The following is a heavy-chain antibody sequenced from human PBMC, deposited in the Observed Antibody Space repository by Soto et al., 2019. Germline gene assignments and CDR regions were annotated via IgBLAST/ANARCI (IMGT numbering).Heavy chain of an antibody. J-gene: IGHJ4*02. CDR2: ISSSSSYI. CDR1: GFTFSSYS. V-gene: IGHV3-21*01. D-gene: IGHD1-1*01. Sequence: GGSLRLSCAASGFTFSSYSMNWVRQAPGKGLEWVSSISSSSSYIDYADSVKGRFTISRDNAKNSLYLQMDSLRVEDTAVYYCARVQAQQHTWSNDCWGQGTLVTVSS. CDR3: ARVQAQQHTWSNDC.